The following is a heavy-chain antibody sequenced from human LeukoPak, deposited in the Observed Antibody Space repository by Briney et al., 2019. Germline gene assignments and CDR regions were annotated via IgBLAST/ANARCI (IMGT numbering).Heavy chain of an antibody. CDR3: ARNDSSGYFDY. CDR1: DYSISSHNY. J-gene: IGHJ4*02. CDR2: VYHSGST. D-gene: IGHD3-22*01. Sequence: PSETLSLTCAVSDYSISSHNYWGWIRQPPGKGLEWIGSVYHSGSTHYSPSLKSRVTISVDTSKNQFSLKLSSVTAADTAVHYCARNDSSGYFDYWGQGTLVTVSS. V-gene: IGHV4-38-2*01.